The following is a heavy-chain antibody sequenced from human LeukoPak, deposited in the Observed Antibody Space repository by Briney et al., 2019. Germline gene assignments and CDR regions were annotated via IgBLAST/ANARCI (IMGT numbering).Heavy chain of an antibody. CDR3: ARYGSVFDD. J-gene: IGHJ4*02. CDR1: GDSINSLDL. Sequence: SETLSLTCTVSGDSINSLDLWSWVRQPPGKGLEWIGEMYLSGTTHSNPSVKSQVTISIDKSKNQFFLNLSSVTAADTAVYYCARYGSVFDDWGQGTLVTVSS. V-gene: IGHV4-4*02. CDR2: MYLSGTT. D-gene: IGHD3-10*01.